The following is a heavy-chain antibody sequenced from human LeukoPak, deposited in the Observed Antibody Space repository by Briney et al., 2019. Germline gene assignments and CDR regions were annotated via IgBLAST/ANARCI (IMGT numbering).Heavy chain of an antibody. CDR1: GYTFTSYA. J-gene: IGHJ4*02. Sequence: ASVKVSCKASGYTFTSYAMHWVRQAPGQRLEWMGWINAGNGNAKYSQKFQGRVTITRDTSASTAYMELSSLRSEDTAVYYCARVGAAAGPYYFDSWGQGALVTVSS. V-gene: IGHV1-3*01. D-gene: IGHD6-13*01. CDR3: ARVGAAAGPYYFDS. CDR2: INAGNGNA.